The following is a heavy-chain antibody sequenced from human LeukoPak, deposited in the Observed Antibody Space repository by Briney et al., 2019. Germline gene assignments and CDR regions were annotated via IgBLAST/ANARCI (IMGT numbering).Heavy chain of an antibody. V-gene: IGHV3-74*01. Sequence: GGSLRLSCAASGFTFSSYWMHWVRQAPGKGLVWVSRINSDGSSTNYADSVKGRFTISRDNSKNTLYLQMNSLRADDTAVYYCAKGLKGDYRVFDYWGQGTLVTVSP. J-gene: IGHJ4*02. D-gene: IGHD4-11*01. CDR2: INSDGSST. CDR1: GFTFSSYW. CDR3: AKGLKGDYRVFDY.